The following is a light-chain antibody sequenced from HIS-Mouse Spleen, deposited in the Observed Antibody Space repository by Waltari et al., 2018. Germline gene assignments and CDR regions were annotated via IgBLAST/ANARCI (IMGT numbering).Light chain of an antibody. CDR1: ISNTRNNY. V-gene: IGLV1-51*01. CDR2: DNN. J-gene: IGLJ3*02. CDR3: GTWDSSLSAWV. Sequence: QPALTQPPPVSAAPGQKVTISCSGSISNTRNNYLSSYQQLPGTPPKLLIYDNNKRPSGIPDRFSGSKSGTSATLGITGLQTGDEADYYCGTWDSSLSAWVFGGGTKLTVL.